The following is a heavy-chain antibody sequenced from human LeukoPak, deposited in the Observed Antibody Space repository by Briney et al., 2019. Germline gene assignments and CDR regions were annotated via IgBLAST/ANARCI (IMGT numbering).Heavy chain of an antibody. J-gene: IGHJ4*02. CDR2: IYYSGTT. CDR3: ARDLFSYTTLRYFDY. V-gene: IGHV4-30-4*08. Sequence: LRLSCAASGFTFSSYAMSWICQPPGKGLEWIGYIYYSGTTYYNPSLKSRVTISIDTSKNQFSLKLSSVTAADTAVYYCARDLFSYTTLRYFDYWGQGALVTVSS. CDR1: GFTFSSYA. D-gene: IGHD2-15*01.